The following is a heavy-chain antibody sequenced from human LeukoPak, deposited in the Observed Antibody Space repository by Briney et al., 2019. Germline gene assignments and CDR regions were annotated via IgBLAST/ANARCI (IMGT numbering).Heavy chain of an antibody. CDR1: GFTFSSYT. D-gene: IGHD1-1*01. Sequence: GGSLRLSCAASGFTFSSYTMSWVRQAPGKGLEWVSAISGSGGSTYYADSVKGRFTISIDNSKNTLYLQMNSLRAEDTAVYYCAKTLARYNWNDYWGQGTLVTVSS. J-gene: IGHJ4*02. V-gene: IGHV3-23*01. CDR3: AKTLARYNWNDY. CDR2: ISGSGGST.